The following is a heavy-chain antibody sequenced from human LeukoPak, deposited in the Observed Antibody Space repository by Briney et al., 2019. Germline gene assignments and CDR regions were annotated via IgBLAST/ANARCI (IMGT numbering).Heavy chain of an antibody. CDR1: GYTFTGYY. V-gene: IGHV1-2*02. Sequence: GASVKVSCKASGYTFTGYYIHWVRQAPGQGLEWMGWINPNSGGTNYAQKFYVRVTMTRDTSITTAYMELSRLRSDDTAVFYCARSPHILTGENFDFWGQGTLVTVSS. J-gene: IGHJ4*02. D-gene: IGHD3-9*01. CDR3: ARSPHILTGENFDF. CDR2: INPNSGGT.